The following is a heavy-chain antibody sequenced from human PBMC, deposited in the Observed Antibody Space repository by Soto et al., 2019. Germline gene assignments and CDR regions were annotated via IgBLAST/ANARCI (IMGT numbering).Heavy chain of an antibody. V-gene: IGHV1-18*01. D-gene: IGHD2-2*01. CDR2: ISAYNGNT. CDR1: GYTFTNYG. J-gene: IGHJ5*02. CDR3: ARDSARDIVLVPAAMRWFDP. Sequence: ASVKVSCKASGYTFTNYGISWVRQAPGQGLEWMGWISAYNGNTKYAQKLQGRVTMTTDTSTSTAYMELRSLRSDDTAVYYCARDSARDIVLVPAAMRWFDPWGQGTLVTVSS.